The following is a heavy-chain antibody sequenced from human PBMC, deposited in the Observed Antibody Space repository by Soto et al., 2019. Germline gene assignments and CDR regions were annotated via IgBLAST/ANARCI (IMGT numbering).Heavy chain of an antibody. Sequence: PGGSLRLSCAASGFTFSSYAMSWVRQAPGKGLEWVSTIGASGGDTYYADAVKGRFTISRDNSKDTLYLQMNSLTAEDTAIFYCAKDDSSGSYNDYWGQGTL. CDR2: IGASGGDT. J-gene: IGHJ4*02. V-gene: IGHV3-23*01. CDR1: GFTFSSYA. CDR3: AKDDSSGSYNDY. D-gene: IGHD1-26*01.